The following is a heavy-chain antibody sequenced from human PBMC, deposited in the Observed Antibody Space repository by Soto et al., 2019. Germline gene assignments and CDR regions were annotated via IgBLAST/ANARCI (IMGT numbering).Heavy chain of an antibody. CDR3: TKGGTVPFDY. V-gene: IGHV3-30*18. Sequence: QVQVMQSGGGVVQPGKSLRLSCETSGVTFSRYAMHWVRQAPGERLEWVAVVFFDGNYKNYGDSVKGRFTVSRDNSKNKTYLQMNGLRPEDTGVYYCTKGGTVPFDYWGQGSLVIVSS. D-gene: IGHD3-16*01. J-gene: IGHJ4*02. CDR1: GVTFSRYA. CDR2: VFFDGNYK.